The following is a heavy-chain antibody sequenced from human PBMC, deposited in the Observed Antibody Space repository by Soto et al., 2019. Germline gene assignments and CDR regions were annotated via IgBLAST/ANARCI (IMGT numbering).Heavy chain of an antibody. Sequence: PSETLSLTCTVSGGSISSYYWSWIRQPPGKRLEWIGYIYYSGSTNYNPSLKSRVTISVDTSKNQFSLKLSSVTAADTAVYYCARSRPVYYDSSKGWFDPWGQGTLVTVSS. CDR3: ARSRPVYYDSSKGWFDP. CDR2: IYYSGST. CDR1: GGSISSYY. D-gene: IGHD3-22*01. V-gene: IGHV4-59*01. J-gene: IGHJ5*02.